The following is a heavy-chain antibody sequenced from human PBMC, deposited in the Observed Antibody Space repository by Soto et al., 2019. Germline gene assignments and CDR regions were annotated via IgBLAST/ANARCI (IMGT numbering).Heavy chain of an antibody. CDR3: ARVLTPTGGVFDI. J-gene: IGHJ3*02. Sequence: GGSLRLSCAASGFTFSSYSMNWVRQAPGKGLEWVSSISSSSSYIYYADSVKGRFTISRDNAKNSLYLQMNSLRAEDTVVYYCARVLTPTGGVFDIWGQGKMVTVSS. CDR1: GFTFSSYS. V-gene: IGHV3-21*01. CDR2: ISSSSSYI. D-gene: IGHD2-8*02.